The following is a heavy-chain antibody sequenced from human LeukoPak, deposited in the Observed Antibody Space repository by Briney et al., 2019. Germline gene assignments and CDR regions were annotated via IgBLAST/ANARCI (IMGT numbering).Heavy chain of an antibody. J-gene: IGHJ4*02. CDR2: IYYSGST. CDR3: ATLYSYGLEFSRGDY. D-gene: IGHD5-18*01. Sequence: PSETLSLTCTVSGGSISSYYWSWIRQPPGKGLEWIGYIYYSGSTNYNPSLKSRVTISVDTSKNQFSLKLSSVTAADTAVYYCATLYSYGLEFSRGDYWGQGTLVTVSS. V-gene: IGHV4-59*08. CDR1: GGSISSYY.